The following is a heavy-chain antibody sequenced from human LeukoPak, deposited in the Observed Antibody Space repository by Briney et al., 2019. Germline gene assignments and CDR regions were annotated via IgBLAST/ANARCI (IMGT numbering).Heavy chain of an antibody. CDR1: GFTFSSYA. Sequence: GGSLRLSCAASGFTFSSYAMSWVRQAPGKGLEWVSSISSSSSYIYYADSVKGRFTISRDNAKNSLYLQMNSLRAEDTAVYYCAAREGGALNYWGQGTLVTVSS. J-gene: IGHJ4*02. CDR2: ISSSSSYI. V-gene: IGHV3-21*01. D-gene: IGHD1-26*01. CDR3: AAREGGALNY.